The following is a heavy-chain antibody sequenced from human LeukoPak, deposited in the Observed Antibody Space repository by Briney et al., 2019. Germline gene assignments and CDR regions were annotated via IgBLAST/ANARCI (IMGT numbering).Heavy chain of an antibody. CDR1: GFTFSSYW. Sequence: PGGSLRLSCAASGFTFSSYWMHWVRQAPGKGLEWVSAISGSGGSTYYADSVKGRFTISRDNSKNTLYLQMNSLRAEDTTVYYCAKDHYYYDSSGYSGDAYYYYYMDVWGKGTTVTVSS. CDR3: AKDHYYYDSSGYSGDAYYYYYMDV. CDR2: ISGSGGST. V-gene: IGHV3-23*01. J-gene: IGHJ6*03. D-gene: IGHD3-22*01.